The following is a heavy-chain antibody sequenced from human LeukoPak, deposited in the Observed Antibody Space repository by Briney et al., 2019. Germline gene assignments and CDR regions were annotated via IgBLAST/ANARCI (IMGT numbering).Heavy chain of an antibody. CDR1: GFTVSSNY. V-gene: IGHV3-53*01. CDR3: ARDPAAGNVKDAFDI. CDR2: IYSGGST. Sequence: GGSLRLSCAASGFTVSSNYMSWVRQAPGKGLEWVSVIYSGGSTYYADSVKGRFTISRDNSKSTLYLQMNSLRAEDTAVYYCARDPAAGNVKDAFDIWGQGTMVTVSS. J-gene: IGHJ3*02. D-gene: IGHD6-13*01.